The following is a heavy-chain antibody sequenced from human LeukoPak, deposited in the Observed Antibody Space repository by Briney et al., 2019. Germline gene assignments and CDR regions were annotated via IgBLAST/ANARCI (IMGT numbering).Heavy chain of an antibody. CDR1: GGSISSGSYY. Sequence: MASQTLSLTCTVSGGSISSGSYYWSWIRQPAGKGLEWIGRIYTSGSTNYNPSLKSRVTISVDTSKNQFSLKLTSVTAADTAVYYCARGFDAHNAFDIWGQGTMVTVSS. CDR2: IYTSGST. V-gene: IGHV4-61*02. D-gene: IGHD3-9*01. J-gene: IGHJ3*02. CDR3: ARGFDAHNAFDI.